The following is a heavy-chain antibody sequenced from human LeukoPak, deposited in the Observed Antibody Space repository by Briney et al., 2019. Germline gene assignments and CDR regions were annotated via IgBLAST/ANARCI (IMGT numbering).Heavy chain of an antibody. CDR3: AKDGEMDYYDSSGYYDTTNFDY. D-gene: IGHD3-22*01. Sequence: GGSLRLSCAASGFTFSSYWMTWVRQAPGKGLEWVANIKKDGSEKKYVDSVKGRFTISRDNAENLLYLEMNSLRAEDTAVYYCAKDGEMDYYDSSGYYDTTNFDYWGQGTLVTVSS. CDR2: IKKDGSEK. V-gene: IGHV3-7*01. J-gene: IGHJ4*02. CDR1: GFTFSSYW.